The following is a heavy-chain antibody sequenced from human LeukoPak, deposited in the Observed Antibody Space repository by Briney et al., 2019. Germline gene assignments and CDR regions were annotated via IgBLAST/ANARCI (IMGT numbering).Heavy chain of an antibody. CDR2: IDPSSGST. Sequence: ASVKVSCKASGYTFTSYYMHWVRQAPGQGLEWMGIIDPSSGSTSYAQKFQGRVTMTEDTSTDTAYMELSSLRSEDTAVYYCARFDWLLLRAFDIWGQGTMVTVSS. CDR3: ARFDWLLLRAFDI. CDR1: GYTFTSYY. J-gene: IGHJ3*02. V-gene: IGHV1-46*01. D-gene: IGHD3-9*01.